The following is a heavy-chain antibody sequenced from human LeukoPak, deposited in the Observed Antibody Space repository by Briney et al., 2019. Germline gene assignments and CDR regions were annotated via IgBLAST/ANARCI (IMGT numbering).Heavy chain of an antibody. Sequence: PGGSLRLSCAASGFTFSSYAMGWVRQAPGKGLEWVSAISGSGGSTYYADSVKGRFTISRDNSKNTLYLQMNSLRAEDTAVYYCAKVVTYYYDSSGYPYYWGQGTLVTVSS. J-gene: IGHJ4*02. CDR1: GFTFSSYA. CDR2: ISGSGGST. D-gene: IGHD3-22*01. CDR3: AKVVTYYYDSSGYPYY. V-gene: IGHV3-23*01.